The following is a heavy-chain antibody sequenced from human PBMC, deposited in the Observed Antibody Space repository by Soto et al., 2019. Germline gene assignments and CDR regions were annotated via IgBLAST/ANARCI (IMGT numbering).Heavy chain of an antibody. V-gene: IGHV3-33*01. D-gene: IGHD3-10*01. CDR2: IWYDGSNK. CDR1: GFTFSSYG. J-gene: IGHJ6*02. CDR3: ARDRSFPALYYYYGMDV. Sequence: GGSLRLSCAASGFTFSSYGMHWVRQAPGKGLEWVAVIWYDGSNKYYADSVKGRFTISRDNSKNTLYLQMNSLRAEDTAVYYCARDRSFPALYYYYGMDVWGQGTTVTVSS.